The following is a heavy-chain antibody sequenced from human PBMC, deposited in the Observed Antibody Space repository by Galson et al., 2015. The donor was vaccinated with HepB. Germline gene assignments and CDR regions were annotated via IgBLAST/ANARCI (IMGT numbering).Heavy chain of an antibody. V-gene: IGHV3-53*01. D-gene: IGHD6-19*01. CDR1: GFTVSSNH. CDR2: IYSGGST. J-gene: IGHJ4*02. Sequence: SLRLSCAASGFTVSSNHMSWVRQPPGKGLEWVSVIYSGGSTDYADSVKGRFTISRDNSKNTLYLQMNSLRPEDTAVYYCTRALLSSGWYPDYWGQGTLVTVSS. CDR3: TRALLSSGWYPDY.